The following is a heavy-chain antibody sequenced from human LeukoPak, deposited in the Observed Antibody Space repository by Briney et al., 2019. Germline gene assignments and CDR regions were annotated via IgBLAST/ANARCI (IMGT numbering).Heavy chain of an antibody. V-gene: IGHV1-18*01. CDR2: ISAYNGNT. D-gene: IGHD7-27*01. J-gene: IGHJ4*02. CDR3: ARIPVTNWGQYYFDY. Sequence: ASVKVSYKASGYTFTSYGISWVRQAPGQGLEWMGWISAYNGNTNYAQKLQGRVTMTTDTSTSTAYMELRSLRSDDTAVYYCARIPVTNWGQYYFDYWGQGTLVTVSS. CDR1: GYTFTSYG.